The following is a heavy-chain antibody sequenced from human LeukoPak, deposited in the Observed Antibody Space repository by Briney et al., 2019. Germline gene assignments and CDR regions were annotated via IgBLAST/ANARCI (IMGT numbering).Heavy chain of an antibody. Sequence: PGGSLRLSCAASGFSVSSNYMNWVRQAPGKGLEWVSAIYTGGTTYYADSVKGRFTISRDNSKNTLYLQMNSLRAEDTAVYYCASDKLGSGYSSDFDYWGQGTLVTVSS. V-gene: IGHV3-66*02. J-gene: IGHJ4*02. CDR3: ASDKLGSGYSSDFDY. D-gene: IGHD6-19*01. CDR2: IYTGGTT. CDR1: GFSVSSNY.